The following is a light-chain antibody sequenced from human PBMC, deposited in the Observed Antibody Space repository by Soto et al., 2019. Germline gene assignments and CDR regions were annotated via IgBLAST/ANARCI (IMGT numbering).Light chain of an antibody. CDR3: HSYDSSLSGSKVV. Sequence: QSVLTQPPSVSGAPGQRVTISCTGSSSNFGAGYDVHWYQQLPGTAPKLLIYGNNYRPSGVPDRFSGSKSGTSASLAITGLQAEDEADYYCHSYDSSLSGSKVVFGGGTKLTVL. CDR1: SSNFGAGYD. CDR2: GNN. J-gene: IGLJ2*01. V-gene: IGLV1-40*01.